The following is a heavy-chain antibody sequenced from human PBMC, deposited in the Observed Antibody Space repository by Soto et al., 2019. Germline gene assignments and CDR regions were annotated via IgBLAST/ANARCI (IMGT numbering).Heavy chain of an antibody. Sequence: LRLSCAASGFTFNSYAMSWVRQAPGKGLEWVSSVSAGGDMTYYSDSVKGRFTISRDNSNNALFLQMNSLRIEDTALYYCARGDRGGSGSPASYYYSGLDVWGQGTTVTVS. J-gene: IGHJ6*02. CDR1: GFTFNSYA. D-gene: IGHD3-10*01. V-gene: IGHV3-23*01. CDR2: VSAGGDMT. CDR3: ARGDRGGSGSPASYYYSGLDV.